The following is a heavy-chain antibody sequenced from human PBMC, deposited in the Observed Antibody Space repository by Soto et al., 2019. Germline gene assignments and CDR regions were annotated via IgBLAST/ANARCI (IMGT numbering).Heavy chain of an antibody. D-gene: IGHD2-2*03. Sequence: EVQLVESGGGLVKPGGALRLSCAASGFTFSNAWMSWVRQAPGKGLEWVGRIKSKTDGGTTDYAAPVKGRFTISRDDSKNTLYLQMNSLNTEATAVYYCTTDQVDIVVVPAAIPNDYWGQGTLVTVSS. CDR1: GFTFSNAW. V-gene: IGHV3-15*01. CDR2: IKSKTDGGTT. J-gene: IGHJ4*02. CDR3: TTDQVDIVVVPAAIPNDY.